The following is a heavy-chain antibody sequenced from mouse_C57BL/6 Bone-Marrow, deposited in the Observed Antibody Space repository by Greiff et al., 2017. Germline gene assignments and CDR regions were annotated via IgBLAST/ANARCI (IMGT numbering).Heavy chain of an antibody. CDR2: IWGDGST. CDR3: AKTGAYYSNLDYAMDY. Sequence: VQRVESGPGLVAPSQSLSITCTVSGFSLTSYGVSWVRQPPGKGLAWLGVIWGDGSTNYHSALISRLSISKDNSKSQVFLKLNSLPTDDTATYDCAKTGAYYSNLDYAMDYWGQGTSVTVSS. CDR1: GFSLTSYG. V-gene: IGHV2-3*01. D-gene: IGHD2-5*01. J-gene: IGHJ4*01.